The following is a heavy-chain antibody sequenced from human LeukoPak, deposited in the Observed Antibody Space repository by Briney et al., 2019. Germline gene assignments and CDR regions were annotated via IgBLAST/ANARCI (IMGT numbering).Heavy chain of an antibody. Sequence: GGSLQISCKGSGYRFTSYWIGWGRPMPGKGLGWMGIIYPGDSDTRYSPSFQGQVTISADKSISTAYLQWSSLKASDTAMYYCARSQTMAPNWFDPWGQGTLVTVSS. J-gene: IGHJ5*02. D-gene: IGHD4/OR15-4a*01. CDR1: GYRFTSYW. V-gene: IGHV5-51*01. CDR3: ARSQTMAPNWFDP. CDR2: IYPGDSDT.